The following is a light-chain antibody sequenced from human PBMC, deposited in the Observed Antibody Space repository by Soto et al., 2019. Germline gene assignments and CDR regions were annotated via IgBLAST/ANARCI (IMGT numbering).Light chain of an antibody. Sequence: DIQMTQSPSTLSGSVGDRVTITCRASQTISSWLAWYQQKPGKAPKLLIFDASSLESGVPSRFSGNGSGTEFTLTISGLQPDDFATYFCQQSFTVPITFGQGTRLEIK. CDR1: QTISSW. CDR3: QQSFTVPIT. CDR2: DAS. J-gene: IGKJ5*01. V-gene: IGKV1-5*01.